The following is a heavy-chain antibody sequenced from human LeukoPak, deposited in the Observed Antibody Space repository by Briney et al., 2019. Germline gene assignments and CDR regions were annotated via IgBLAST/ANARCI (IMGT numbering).Heavy chain of an antibody. Sequence: GASVKVSCKASGYTFTSYGISWVRQAPGQGLEWMGWINPNSGGTNYAQKFQGRVTMTTDTSTSTAYMELRSLRSDDTAVYYCAREGLWFGEPFAFDIWGQGTMVTVSS. D-gene: IGHD3-10*01. CDR1: GYTFTSYG. CDR3: AREGLWFGEPFAFDI. J-gene: IGHJ3*02. V-gene: IGHV1-18*01. CDR2: INPNSGGT.